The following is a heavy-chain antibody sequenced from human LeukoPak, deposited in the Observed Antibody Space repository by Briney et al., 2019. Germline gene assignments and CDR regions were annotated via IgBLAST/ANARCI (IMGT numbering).Heavy chain of an antibody. Sequence: ASVKVSCKASGYTFTSYGISWVRQAPGQGLEWMGWISAYNGNTNYAQKLHGRVTMTTDTSTSTAYMELRSLRSDDTAVYYCARATWSGYSYGYEVDYWGQGTLVTVSS. J-gene: IGHJ4*02. CDR3: ARATWSGYSYGYEVDY. CDR1: GYTFTSYG. V-gene: IGHV1-18*01. D-gene: IGHD5-18*01. CDR2: ISAYNGNT.